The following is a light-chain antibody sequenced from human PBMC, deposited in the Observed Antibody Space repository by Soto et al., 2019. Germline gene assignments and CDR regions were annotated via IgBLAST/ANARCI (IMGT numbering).Light chain of an antibody. CDR1: QSVSSSY. Sequence: EIVLTQSPGTLPLSPGERATLSCRASQSVSSSYLAWYLQKPGQAPRLLIYGASSRATGIPDRISGSGFGTDFTLTISRLEPQDFAVYSCQQYGSAPRTVGQGTKREL. V-gene: IGKV3-20*01. CDR2: GAS. CDR3: QQYGSAPRT. J-gene: IGKJ1*01.